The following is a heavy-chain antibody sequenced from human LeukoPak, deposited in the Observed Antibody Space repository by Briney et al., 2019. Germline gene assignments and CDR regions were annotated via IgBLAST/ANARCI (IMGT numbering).Heavy chain of an antibody. CDR2: IYYSGST. D-gene: IGHD2-15*01. CDR1: GGFICSSSYY. Sequence: SETLSLTCTVSGGFICSSSYYWGWNRQPPGKGLEWIGSIYYSGSTYYNPSLKSRVTISVDTSKNQFSLKLSSVTAADTAVYYCATKITGRVLFLGAFDIWGQGTMVTVSS. J-gene: IGHJ3*02. CDR3: ATKITGRVLFLGAFDI. V-gene: IGHV4-39*07.